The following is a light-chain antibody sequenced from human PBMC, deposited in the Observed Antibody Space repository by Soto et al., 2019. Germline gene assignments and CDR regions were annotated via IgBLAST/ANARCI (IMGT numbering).Light chain of an antibody. Sequence: QSALTQPASVSGSLGQSITISCTGTGSDVGGYNFVSWYQQHPGKAPKLMIYDVNIRPSGVSNRFSGSKSGNTASLTISGLQAEDEADYYCCSYASSSTRVIFGGGTKLTVL. CDR1: GSDVGGYNF. CDR3: CSYASSSTRVI. CDR2: DVN. J-gene: IGLJ2*01. V-gene: IGLV2-14*03.